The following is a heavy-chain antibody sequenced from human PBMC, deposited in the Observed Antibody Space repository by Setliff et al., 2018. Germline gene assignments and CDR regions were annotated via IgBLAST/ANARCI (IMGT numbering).Heavy chain of an antibody. D-gene: IGHD3-3*01. CDR3: ARRATYYNFWSGYYDY. J-gene: IGHJ4*02. CDR2: INHSGST. Sequence: PSETLSLTCAVYGGSFSGYYWSWIRQPPGKGLEWIGEINHSGSTNYNPPLKSRVTISVDTSKNQFSLKLSSVTAADTAVYYCARRATYYNFWSGYYDYWGQGTLVTVS. CDR1: GGSFSGYY. V-gene: IGHV4-34*01.